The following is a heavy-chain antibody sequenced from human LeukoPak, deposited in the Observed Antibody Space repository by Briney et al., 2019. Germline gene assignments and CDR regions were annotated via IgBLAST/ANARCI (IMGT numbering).Heavy chain of an antibody. D-gene: IGHD5-12*01. CDR1: GFTFSSYG. CDR3: ARARAYEFDY. CDR2: IWYDGSLK. V-gene: IGHV3-33*01. J-gene: IGHJ4*02. Sequence: GGSLRLSCAASGFTFSSYGIHWVRQAPGEGLEWVALIWYDGSLKFYADSVKGRFTISRDNSKSTVYLQMNSLRAEDTAVYYCARARAYEFDYWGQGTLVTVSS.